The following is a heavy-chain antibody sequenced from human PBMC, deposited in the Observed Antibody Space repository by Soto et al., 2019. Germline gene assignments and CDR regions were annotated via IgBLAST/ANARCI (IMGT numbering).Heavy chain of an antibody. J-gene: IGHJ4*02. D-gene: IGHD2-21*01. CDR1: GGSVSSGGYF. V-gene: IGHV4-30-4*01. CDR2: IYNTVST. CDR3: ATYSRGEGGRGY. Sequence: PSETLSLTCTVSGGSVSSGGYFWSWIRQSPGKGLEWIGHIYNTVSTYGNPSLESRLTMSVDTSNSQFSLRLSSVTAADTAVYYCATYSRGEGGRGYWGPGTLVTVSS.